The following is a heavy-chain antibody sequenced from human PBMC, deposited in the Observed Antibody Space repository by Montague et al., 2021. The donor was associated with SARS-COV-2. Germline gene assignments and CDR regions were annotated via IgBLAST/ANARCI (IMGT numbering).Heavy chain of an antibody. CDR1: GFSLSTSGIC. CDR3: ARILVAAAGSPFDP. J-gene: IGHJ5*02. D-gene: IGHD6-13*01. Sequence: PPLVKPTKTLTLTCTFSGFSLSTSGICVSWIRQPPGKALEWLARXDWDDDKYYSTSLKTRLTISKDTSKNQVVLTMTNMDPVDTATYYCARILVAAAGSPFDPWGQGTLVTVSS. V-gene: IGHV2-70*11. CDR2: XDWDDDK.